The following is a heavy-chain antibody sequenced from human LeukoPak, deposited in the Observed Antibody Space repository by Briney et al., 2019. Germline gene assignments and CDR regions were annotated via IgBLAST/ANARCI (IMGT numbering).Heavy chain of an antibody. J-gene: IGHJ4*02. CDR1: DGSFSYYY. Sequence: SETLSLTCAVYDGSFSYYYWSWIRQPPGKGLEWIGEINPSESTNYNPSLKSRVTISEDTSKKQFSLKLSSVTAADTAVYYCARSTGLDYWGQGTLVTVSS. D-gene: IGHD1-14*01. CDR3: ARSTGLDY. CDR2: INPSEST. V-gene: IGHV4-34*01.